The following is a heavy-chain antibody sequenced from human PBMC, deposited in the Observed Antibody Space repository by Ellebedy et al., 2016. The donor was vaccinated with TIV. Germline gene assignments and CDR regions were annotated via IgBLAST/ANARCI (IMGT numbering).Heavy chain of an antibody. D-gene: IGHD3-10*01. J-gene: IGHJ6*02. CDR3: AQYSGSGTYYRNGMDV. CDR1: GYSFIDYG. CDR2: VSAYSGNT. Sequence: AASVKVSCKSSGYSFIDYGITWVRPAPGQGLDWMGWVSAYSGNTNYAENLQGRVTMTTDTSTDTAYMELRRLGYDDTAVYFCAQYSGSGTYYRNGMDVWGQGTTVTVSS. V-gene: IGHV1-18*01.